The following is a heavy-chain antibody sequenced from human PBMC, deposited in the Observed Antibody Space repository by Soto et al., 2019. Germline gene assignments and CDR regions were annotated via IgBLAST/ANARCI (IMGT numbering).Heavy chain of an antibody. Sequence: PAETLSLTCTVSGGSITTYQWRWIRQPPGKGLEWIGGYSGFTNYNPSLESRATISVDHSKNQFFLTLRSVTAADTAVYYCARATITIFGVVLLPPFDNWGQGTLVTVSS. CDR1: GGSITTYQ. V-gene: IGHV4-59*01. CDR2: YSGFT. J-gene: IGHJ4*02. D-gene: IGHD3-3*01. CDR3: ARATITIFGVVLLPPFDN.